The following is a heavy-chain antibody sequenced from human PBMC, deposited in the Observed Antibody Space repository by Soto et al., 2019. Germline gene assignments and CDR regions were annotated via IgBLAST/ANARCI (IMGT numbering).Heavy chain of an antibody. CDR1: GFTFSSYA. D-gene: IGHD3-16*02. J-gene: IGHJ5*02. CDR2: ISGSGGST. CDR3: AKLSGGVIVQNWFDP. V-gene: IGHV3-23*01. Sequence: EVQLLESGGGLVQPGGSLRLSCAASGFTFSSYAMSWVRQAPGKGLAWVSAISGSGGSTYYADSVKGRFTISRDNSKNTLYLQMNSLRAEDTAVYYCAKLSGGVIVQNWFDPWGQGTLVTVSS.